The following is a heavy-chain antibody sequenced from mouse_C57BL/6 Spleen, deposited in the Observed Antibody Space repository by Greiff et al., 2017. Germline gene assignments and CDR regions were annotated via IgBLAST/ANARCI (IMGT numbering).Heavy chain of an antibody. V-gene: IGHV5-9-1*02. CDR2: ISSGGDYI. J-gene: IGHJ1*03. CDR1: GFTISSYA. D-gene: IGHD1-1*01. Sequence: EVQLLQSVEGLVKPGASLKLSCAASGFTISSYAMSWLRPTPKKRLEWVAYISSGGDYIYYADTVKGRFTISRDNARNTLYLQMSILKSEETAMYYCTRACGYYYGSSSWYSRRWATGTTSTVS. CDR3: TRACGYYYGSSSWYSRR.